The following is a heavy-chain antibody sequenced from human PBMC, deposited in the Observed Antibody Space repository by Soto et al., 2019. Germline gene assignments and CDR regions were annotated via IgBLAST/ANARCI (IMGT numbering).Heavy chain of an antibody. V-gene: IGHV4-39*01. CDR2: IYYSGST. J-gene: IGHJ3*02. CDR3: ARHVSNDAFDI. CDR1: GGSISSGGYY. Sequence: PSETLSLTCTVAGGSISSGGYYWSWIRQHPGKGLEWIGYIYYSGSTYYTPSLKSRVTISVDTSKNQFSLKLSSVTASFTVVYYCARHVSNDAFDIWGQGTMVTVS.